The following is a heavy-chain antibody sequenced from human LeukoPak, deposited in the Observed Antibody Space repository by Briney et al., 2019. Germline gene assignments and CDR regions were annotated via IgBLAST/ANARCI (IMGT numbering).Heavy chain of an antibody. D-gene: IGHD3-22*01. V-gene: IGHV4-59*12. CDR1: GGSISSYY. CDR3: ARAYYDSSGYYSYFDY. J-gene: IGHJ4*02. Sequence: SETLSLTCTVSGGSISSYYWSWIRQPPGKGLEWIGYIYYSGSTYYNPSLKSRVTISVDTSKNQFSLKLSSVTAADTAVYYCARAYYDSSGYYSYFDYWGQGTLVTVSS. CDR2: IYYSGST.